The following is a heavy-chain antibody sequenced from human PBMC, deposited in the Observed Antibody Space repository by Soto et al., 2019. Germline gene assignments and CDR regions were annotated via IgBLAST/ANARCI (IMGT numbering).Heavy chain of an antibody. CDR1: GFTFSSYW. D-gene: IGHD6-19*01. V-gene: IGHV3-7*01. CDR3: AGGRGWYMHQ. CDR2: IKQDGSAK. J-gene: IGHJ1*01. Sequence: EVQLVESGGGLVQPGGSLRLSCAASGFTFSSYWMNWVRQAPGKGLEWVANIKQDGSAKYYVDSVKGRFTISRDNSKNSLYMQMNSLRREDTDVYYCAGGRGWYMHQWGQGTLVTVSS.